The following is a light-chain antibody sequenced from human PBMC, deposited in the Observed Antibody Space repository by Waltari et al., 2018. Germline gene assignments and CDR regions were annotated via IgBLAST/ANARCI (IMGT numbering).Light chain of an antibody. Sequence: QSVLTQPPSVSGAPGQRVTLSFAGSRPHIGAGYDVHWYKQLPGTAPKPLIAGDTNRPSGVPDRFSGSKSGTSASLAITGLQAEDETDYYCQSYDSSLSGVVLGGGTKLTVL. CDR1: RPHIGAGYD. CDR2: GDT. J-gene: IGLJ2*01. CDR3: QSYDSSLSGVV. V-gene: IGLV1-40*01.